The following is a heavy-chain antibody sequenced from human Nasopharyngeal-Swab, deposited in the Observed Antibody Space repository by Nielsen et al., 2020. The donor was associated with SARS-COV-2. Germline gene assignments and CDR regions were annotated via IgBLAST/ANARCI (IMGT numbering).Heavy chain of an antibody. CDR2: VYFTGGA. V-gene: IGHV4-30-4*01. Sequence: SETLSLTCNVSDDSITGGDFFWSWVRQSSEKGLEWLGCVYFTGGAFFNPSLKSRLTMSVDTSNRQFFLNLRSVTAADTAVYYCARSLRSFDSWGRGIMVTVSS. CDR1: DDSITGGDFF. CDR3: ARSLRSFDS. J-gene: IGHJ4*02.